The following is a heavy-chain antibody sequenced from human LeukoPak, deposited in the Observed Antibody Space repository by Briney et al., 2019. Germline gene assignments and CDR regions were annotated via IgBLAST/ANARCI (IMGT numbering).Heavy chain of an antibody. J-gene: IGHJ4*02. Sequence: SETLSLTCGVSGGSVINTNWWTWVRPPPGKGLEWIGVVHLDGRTNYNPSLESRLTMSVDVSDNQVSLKLTSVTAADTAVYYCAREGGFYRPLDYSGQGTLVTVSS. CDR2: VHLDGRT. V-gene: IGHV4-4*02. CDR1: GGSVINTNW. D-gene: IGHD3-3*01. CDR3: AREGGFYRPLDY.